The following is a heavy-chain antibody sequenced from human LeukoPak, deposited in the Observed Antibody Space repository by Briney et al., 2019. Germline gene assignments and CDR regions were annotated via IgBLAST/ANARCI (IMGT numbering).Heavy chain of an antibody. CDR1: GYSFTSYW. CDR3: ARSTMVRGVILWFDP. D-gene: IGHD3-10*01. Sequence: GESLKISCKGSGYSFTSYWIGWVRQMPGKGLEWMGIIYPGDSDTRYSPSFQGQVTISADNSISTAYLQWSSLKASDTAMYYCARSTMVRGVILWFDPWGQGTLVTVSS. V-gene: IGHV5-51*01. CDR2: IYPGDSDT. J-gene: IGHJ5*02.